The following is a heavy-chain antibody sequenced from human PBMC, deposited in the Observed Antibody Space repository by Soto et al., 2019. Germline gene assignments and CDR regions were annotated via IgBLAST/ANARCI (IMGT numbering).Heavy chain of an antibody. J-gene: IGHJ6*02. CDR2: ISYDGRTK. V-gene: IGHV3-33*05. CDR1: GFTFSSNG. CDR3: ARGGEQFCRGGRCYSAHYGMDV. Sequence: QAQLVESGGGVVRPGRSLRLSCVVSGFTFSSNGMNWVRQAPGKGLEWVALISYDGRTKYNADSVQGRFTISRDISKDTLYLQMNSLRAEDTAVYFCARGGEQFCRGGRCYSAHYGMDVWGRGTTVIVSS. D-gene: IGHD2-15*01.